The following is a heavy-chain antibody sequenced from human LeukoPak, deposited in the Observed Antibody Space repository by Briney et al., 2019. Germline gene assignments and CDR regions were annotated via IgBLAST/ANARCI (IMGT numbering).Heavy chain of an antibody. D-gene: IGHD2-2*01. Sequence: SETLSLTCAVYGASLNGHYWSWIRQPPGKGLEWIGEINHSGSTNYNPSLKSRVTISVDTSKNQFSLKLSSVTAADTAVYYCARHALYCSSTSCYAAWGQGTMVTVSS. CDR3: ARHALYCSSTSCYAA. CDR2: INHSGST. CDR1: GASLNGHY. J-gene: IGHJ3*01. V-gene: IGHV4-34*01.